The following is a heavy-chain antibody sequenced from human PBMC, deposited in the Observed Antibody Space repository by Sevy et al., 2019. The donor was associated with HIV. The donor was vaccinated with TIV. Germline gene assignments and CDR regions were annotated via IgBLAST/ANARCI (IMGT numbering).Heavy chain of an antibody. V-gene: IGHV3-30-3*01. J-gene: IGHJ4*02. CDR2: ISYDGSNK. Sequence: GGSLRLSCVASGFTFSSYAMHWVRQAPGKGLEWVAVISYDGSNKYYADSVKGRFTISRDNSKNTLYLQMNSLRAEDTAVYYCARDYYDSSGYFSYWGQGTLVTVSS. D-gene: IGHD3-22*01. CDR3: ARDYYDSSGYFSY. CDR1: GFTFSSYA.